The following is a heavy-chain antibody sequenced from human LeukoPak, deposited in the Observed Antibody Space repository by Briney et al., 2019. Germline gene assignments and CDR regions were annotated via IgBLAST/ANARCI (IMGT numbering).Heavy chain of an antibody. CDR3: ARHRDRGTTIFGMFIGAFDM. Sequence: GESLKISCKGSGYNFKNYWIGWVRQMPGKGLEWMGIIYPGDSDTRYSPSFQGQVTISADKSITTAYLQWSSLKASDTAMYYCARHRDRGTTIFGMFIGAFDMWGQGTMVTVSS. J-gene: IGHJ3*02. CDR2: IYPGDSDT. V-gene: IGHV5-51*01. CDR1: GYNFKNYW. D-gene: IGHD3-3*01.